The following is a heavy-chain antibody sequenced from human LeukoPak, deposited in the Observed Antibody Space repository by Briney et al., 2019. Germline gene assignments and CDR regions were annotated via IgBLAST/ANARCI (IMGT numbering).Heavy chain of an antibody. CDR3: ARAANWNYDLSFDY. D-gene: IGHD1-7*01. Sequence: ASVKVSCKASGYTFTGYYMHWVRQAPGQGLEWMGWINPNSGGTNYAQKFQGRVTMTRDTSISTAYMELSRLRSDDTAVYYCARAANWNYDLSFDYWGQGTLVTVSS. J-gene: IGHJ4*02. CDR1: GYTFTGYY. V-gene: IGHV1-2*02. CDR2: INPNSGGT.